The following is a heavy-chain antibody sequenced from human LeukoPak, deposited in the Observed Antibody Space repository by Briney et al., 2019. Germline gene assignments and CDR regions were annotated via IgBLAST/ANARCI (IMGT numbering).Heavy chain of an antibody. J-gene: IGHJ5*02. CDR3: ARLWIVATWFDA. V-gene: IGHV4-34*01. CDR2: INQSGNT. Sequence: SETLSLTCAVDGGSFSGFYWSWIRQTAGKGLEWIGEINQSGNTNYNPSLTDYNPSLKSRVSISVDTSKKQLSLKLSSVTAADTGVYYCARLWIVATWFDAWGQGALVTVSS. CDR1: GGSFSGFY. D-gene: IGHD2-2*03.